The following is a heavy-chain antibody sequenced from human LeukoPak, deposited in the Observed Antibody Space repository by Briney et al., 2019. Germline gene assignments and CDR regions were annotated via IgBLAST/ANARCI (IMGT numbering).Heavy chain of an antibody. CDR2: IYTSGST. CDR1: GGSISSYY. Sequence: SETLSLTCTVSGGSISSYYWSWIRQPAGKGLEWIGRIYTSGSTNYNPSLKSRVTIPVDTSKNQFSLKLRPVTAADTAGYYCAKEPRDYDILTGYYNRLGFDYWGQGTLVTVSS. V-gene: IGHV4-4*07. D-gene: IGHD3-9*01. CDR3: AKEPRDYDILTGYYNRLGFDY. J-gene: IGHJ4*02.